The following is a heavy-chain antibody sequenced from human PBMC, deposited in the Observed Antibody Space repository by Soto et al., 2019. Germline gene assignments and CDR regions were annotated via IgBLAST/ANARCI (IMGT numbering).Heavy chain of an antibody. J-gene: IGHJ4*02. D-gene: IGHD3-10*01. CDR3: SRDFTASGTYAVDY. V-gene: IGHV3-9*01. CDR2: INWKSDI. Sequence: PGGSLRLSCAVSGFTFDDNAMHWVRQAPEKGLEWVSGINWKSDIGYADSVKGRFTISRDNAENSLYLQMDSLKTEDTAVYYCSRDFTASGTYAVDYWGQGTLVTVSS. CDR1: GFTFDDNA.